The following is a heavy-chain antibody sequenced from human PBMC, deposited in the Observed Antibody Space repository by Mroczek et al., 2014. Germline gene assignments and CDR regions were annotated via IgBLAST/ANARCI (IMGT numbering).Heavy chain of an antibody. CDR1: VGPFSGYV. Sequence: QHGAGRTVVRPSGRPCPSPALSMVGPFSGYVLEAGSAQPPREGDVEWIGEINHSGSTNYNPSLKSRVTISVDTSKNQFSLKLSSVTAADTAVYYCARGTGNCSSTSCYKWGYYYYGMDVWGQGTTVTVSS. V-gene: IGHV4-34*01. CDR2: INHSGST. D-gene: IGHD2-2*02. CDR3: ARGTGNCSSTSCYKWGYYYYGMDV. J-gene: IGHJ6*02.